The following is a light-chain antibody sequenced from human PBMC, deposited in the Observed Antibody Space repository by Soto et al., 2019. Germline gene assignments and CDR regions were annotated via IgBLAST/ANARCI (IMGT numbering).Light chain of an antibody. CDR3: LQLKRYPLT. CDR2: TAS. CDR1: EGISSY. V-gene: IGKV1-9*01. J-gene: IGKJ4*01. Sequence: IQLTQSPSSLSASVGDRVAITCRASEGISSYLAWYQEKPGKVPKLLIDTASTLQNGVPSRFSGSGYGTDFTLTISSLQPEDFATYYCLQLKRYPLTFGGGTRVEIK.